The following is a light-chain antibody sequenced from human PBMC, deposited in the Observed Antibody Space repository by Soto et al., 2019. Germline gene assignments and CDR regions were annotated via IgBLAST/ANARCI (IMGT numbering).Light chain of an antibody. CDR2: DVS. Sequence: QSALTQPASVAGSPGQSITISCTGTSSDVGGYNYVSWYQHHPGKVPQLMIYDVSNRPSGVSNRFSGSKSGNKASLTISGLQAEDEADYYCYSYTSSNTYVFGTGTKVTVL. CDR3: YSYTSSNTYV. CDR1: SSDVGGYNY. V-gene: IGLV2-14*03. J-gene: IGLJ1*01.